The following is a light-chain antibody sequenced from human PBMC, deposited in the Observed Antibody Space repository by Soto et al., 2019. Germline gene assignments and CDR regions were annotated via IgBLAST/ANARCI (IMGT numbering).Light chain of an antibody. CDR2: STS. CDR1: SSNIASHY. J-gene: IGLJ3*02. CDR3: AAWDDSLSAGV. Sequence: QSVLTQPPSASETPGQRITMSCSGSSSNIASHYVFWYQQLPGTAPKLLIYSTSQRPSGVPDRFSGSKSGTSASLAISGLWSEDEADYYCAAWDDSLSAGVFGGGTKLTVL. V-gene: IGLV1-47*02.